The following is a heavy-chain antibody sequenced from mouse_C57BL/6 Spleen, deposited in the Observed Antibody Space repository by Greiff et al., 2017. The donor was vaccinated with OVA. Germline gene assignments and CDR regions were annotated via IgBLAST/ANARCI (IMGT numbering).Heavy chain of an antibody. Sequence: QVTLKVCGPGILQPSQTLSLTCSFSGFSLSTFGMGVGWIRQPSGKGLEWLAHIWWDDDKYYNPALKSRLTISKDTSKNQVFLKIANVDTADTATYYCARIPVYYSNYEGDYYAMDYWGQGTSVTVSS. CDR2: IWWDDDK. CDR1: GFSLSTFGMG. CDR3: ARIPVYYSNYEGDYYAMDY. D-gene: IGHD2-5*01. J-gene: IGHJ4*01. V-gene: IGHV8-8*01.